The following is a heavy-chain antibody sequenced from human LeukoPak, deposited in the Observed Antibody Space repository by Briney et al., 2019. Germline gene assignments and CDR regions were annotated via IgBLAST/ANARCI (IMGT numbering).Heavy chain of an antibody. CDR3: ARDSKVTGTSFDS. CDR2: MNVDSGGT. CDR1: GHIFSDYY. D-gene: IGHD2-21*02. J-gene: IGHJ4*02. V-gene: IGHV1-2*02. Sequence: ASVKVSCKASGHIFSDYYMHWVRQGPGQGLEWMGWMNVDSGGTKYAQKFQGRVTMTRDTSVSTAFMDLTRLTSDDTAVYYCARDSKVTGTSFDSWGQGTLVTVSS.